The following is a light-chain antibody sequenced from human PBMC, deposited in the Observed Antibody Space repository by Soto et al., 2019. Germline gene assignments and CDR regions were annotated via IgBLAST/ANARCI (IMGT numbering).Light chain of an antibody. CDR3: QQASSFPLT. CDR1: QPISSW. Sequence: IQMTQSPSSVSASVVDRVTITCRARQPISSWLAWYQQKPGQPPNLLIYSASTLRSGVPSRFSGSESGTLFTLTITSLQPEAFATDYCQQASSFPLTFGGGTKVEV. J-gene: IGKJ4*01. CDR2: SAS. V-gene: IGKV1-12*01.